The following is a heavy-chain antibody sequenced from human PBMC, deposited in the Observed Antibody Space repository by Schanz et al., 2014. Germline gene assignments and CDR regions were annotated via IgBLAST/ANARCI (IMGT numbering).Heavy chain of an antibody. CDR3: ARVPEPGWFDP. J-gene: IGHJ5*02. V-gene: IGHV4-31*03. D-gene: IGHD1-26*01. CDR2: IYYRGNT. CDR1: GDSISSAY. Sequence: QVQLQESGPGLVKPSQTLSLTCTVSGDSISSAYWSWIRQHPGKGLEWIGFIYYRGNTYYNPSLKSRVSISRAPSKTQFFLNLNSLTAADTAVYYCARVPEPGWFDPWGQGTLVTVS.